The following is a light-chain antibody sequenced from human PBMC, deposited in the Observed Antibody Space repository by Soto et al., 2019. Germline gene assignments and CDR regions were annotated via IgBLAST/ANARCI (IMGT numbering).Light chain of an antibody. CDR1: QSVSDN. Sequence: EIVMTQSPATLSVSPGERVILSCRASQSVSDNLAWYQQKPGQAPRLLIYGASTRATTIPARFSGSGSGTEFTLTISGLQSEDFAVYYSQQSNIWPYTFGQGTRLDIK. J-gene: IGKJ2*01. CDR3: QQSNIWPYT. CDR2: GAS. V-gene: IGKV3-15*01.